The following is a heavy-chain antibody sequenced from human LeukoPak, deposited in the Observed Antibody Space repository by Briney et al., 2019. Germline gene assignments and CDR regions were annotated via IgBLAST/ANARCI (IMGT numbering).Heavy chain of an antibody. V-gene: IGHV5-51*01. Sequence: GESLKISCKASGYSFTNYWIGWVRQMPGKGLEWMGIIYPDDSDTRYSPSFQGQVTISADKSITTAYLQWSSLKASDTAMYYCARQPLVRDCGGDCEFDYWGQGTRVSVSS. D-gene: IGHD2-21*02. CDR3: ARQPLVRDCGGDCEFDY. CDR2: IYPDDSDT. J-gene: IGHJ4*02. CDR1: GYSFTNYW.